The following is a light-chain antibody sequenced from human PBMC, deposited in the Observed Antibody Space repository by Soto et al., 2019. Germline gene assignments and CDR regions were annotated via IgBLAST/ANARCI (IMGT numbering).Light chain of an antibody. J-gene: IGLJ1*01. CDR2: DVS. Sequence: SALTQPRSVSGSPGQSVTISCTGTSSDVGGYNYVSWYQQHPGKAPKLMIYDVSKRPSAVPDRFSRSKSGNTASLTISGLQAEDEADYYCFSYAGSSTAVFGPGTKAPVL. CDR1: SSDVGGYNY. CDR3: FSYAGSSTAV. V-gene: IGLV2-11*01.